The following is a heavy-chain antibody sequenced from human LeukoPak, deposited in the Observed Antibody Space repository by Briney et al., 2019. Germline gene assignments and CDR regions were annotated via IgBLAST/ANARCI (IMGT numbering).Heavy chain of an antibody. J-gene: IGHJ4*02. CDR2: IKQDGSEK. CDR3: ARDWEY. V-gene: IGHV3-7*01. CDR1: GFTFSGSP. D-gene: IGHD1-26*01. Sequence: PGGSLKLSCAASGFTFSGSPLHWVRQASGKGLEWVANIKQDGSEKYYVDSVKGRFTVSRDNAKNSLYLQMNSLRAEDTAVYYCARDWEYWGQGTLVTVSS.